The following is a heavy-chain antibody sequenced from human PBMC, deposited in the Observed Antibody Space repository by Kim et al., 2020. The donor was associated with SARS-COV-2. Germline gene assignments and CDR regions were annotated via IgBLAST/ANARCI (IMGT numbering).Heavy chain of an antibody. CDR3: LKWGWGWIRAY. CDR2: IDSSDGTT. J-gene: IGHJ4*01. D-gene: IGHD3-16*01. CDR1: GFTFTCHT. Sequence: GGSLRLSCTTSGFTFTCHTMSWVRQAPGKGLEWVSSIDSSDGTTYYVDSVKGRFSISRDDSKNTLYLQMSALRADDTAAYYCLKWGWGWIRAYWGQRSL. V-gene: IGHV3-23*01.